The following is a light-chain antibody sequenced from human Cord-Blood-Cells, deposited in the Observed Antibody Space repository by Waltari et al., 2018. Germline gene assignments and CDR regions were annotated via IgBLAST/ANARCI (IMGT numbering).Light chain of an antibody. J-gene: IGLJ2*01. CDR2: DVS. CDR3: CSYAGSYTSYVV. Sequence: QSALTQPRSVSGSPGQSVTISCTGTSSDVGGYNYVSWYQQHPGKAPKLMIYDVSKRRAGVPDRFSGSKSGDAASLTISGLQAEDEADYYCCSYAGSYTSYVVFGGGTKLTVL. CDR1: SSDVGGYNY. V-gene: IGLV2-11*01.